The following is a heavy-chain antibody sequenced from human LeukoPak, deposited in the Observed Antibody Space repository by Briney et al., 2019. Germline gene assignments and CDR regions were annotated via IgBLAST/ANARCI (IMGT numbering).Heavy chain of an antibody. V-gene: IGHV1-69*05. Sequence: ASVKVSFKASGGPFNSLAIYLVGQAPGQGLEWMGGIIPLFGTPDYAQKFQGRVTVTTDESTSTAYMELSSLRSDDTAVYYCARLMTTYYYFDYWGQGTLVTVSS. CDR1: GGPFNSLA. CDR3: ARLMTTYYYFDY. J-gene: IGHJ4*02. CDR2: IIPLFGTP. D-gene: IGHD4-11*01.